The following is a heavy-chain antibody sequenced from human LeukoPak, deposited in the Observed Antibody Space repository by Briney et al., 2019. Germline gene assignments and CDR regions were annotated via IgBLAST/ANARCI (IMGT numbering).Heavy chain of an antibody. CDR2: INHSGST. V-gene: IGHV4-34*01. CDR1: GGSFSGYY. J-gene: IGHJ5*02. CDR3: ARVWAYNWFDP. Sequence: PSETLSLTCAVYGGSFSGYYWSWIRQPPGKGLEWIGEINHSGSTNYNPSLKSRVTISVDTSKNQVSLKLSSVTAADTAVYYCARVWAYNWFDPWGQGTLVTVSS. D-gene: IGHD1-26*01.